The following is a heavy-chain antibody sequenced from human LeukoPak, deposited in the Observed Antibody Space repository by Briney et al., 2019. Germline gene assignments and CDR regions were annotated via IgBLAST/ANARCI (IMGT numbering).Heavy chain of an antibody. CDR3: ARDLKLDGSSGYYAFDI. D-gene: IGHD3-22*01. Sequence: SETLSLTCTVSGGSITDYYWGWIRQPPGKGLEWIGYDYYSGSSNYNPSLKSRVTISLDTSKNQFSLKMSSVTAADTAVYYCARDLKLDGSSGYYAFDIWGQGTMATVSS. J-gene: IGHJ3*02. V-gene: IGHV4-59*01. CDR1: GGSITDYY. CDR2: DYYSGSS.